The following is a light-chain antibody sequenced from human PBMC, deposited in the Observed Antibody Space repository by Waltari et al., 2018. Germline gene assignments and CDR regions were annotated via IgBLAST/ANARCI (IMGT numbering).Light chain of an antibody. CDR1: QSISSW. V-gene: IGKV1-5*01. CDR2: DAS. CDR3: QQYNSYPYT. J-gene: IGKJ2*01. Sequence: DIQMTQSPSTLSASVGDRVTITCRASQSISSWLAWYQQKPGKAPKLLIYDASSLESGVPSRISGSRSGTEFTRTISSLQPDDFAAYYCQQYNSYPYTFGQGTKLEIK.